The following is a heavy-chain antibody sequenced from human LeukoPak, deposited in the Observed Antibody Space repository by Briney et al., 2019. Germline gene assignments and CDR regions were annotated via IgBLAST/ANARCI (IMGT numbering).Heavy chain of an antibody. V-gene: IGHV1-24*01. J-gene: IGHJ4*02. D-gene: IGHD7-27*01. Sequence: ASVKVSCKVSVYTLSEFSIHWVRQAPGKGLEWMGGFHPEDGETIYAQKFPGRVTVTEDTSTDTAYMELSSLRSEDTAVYYCASLTGDENFDYWGQGTLVTVSS. CDR2: FHPEDGET. CDR1: VYTLSEFS. CDR3: ASLTGDENFDY.